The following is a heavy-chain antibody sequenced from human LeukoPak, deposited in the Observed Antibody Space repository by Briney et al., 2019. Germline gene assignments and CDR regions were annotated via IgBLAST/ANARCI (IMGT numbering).Heavy chain of an antibody. V-gene: IGHV3-11*01. J-gene: IGHJ4*02. CDR3: ARDDPTNDYGDFYY. D-gene: IGHD4-17*01. CDR1: GFSFSGHY. CDR2: ISSRRYST. Sequence: GGSLRLSCAASGFSFSGHYMAWIRQAPGKGLQWLGYISSRRYSTYYAESVKGRITISRDNAKHSVHLQISSLTVDATAVYYCARDDPTNDYGDFYYSGQGTLVTVSS.